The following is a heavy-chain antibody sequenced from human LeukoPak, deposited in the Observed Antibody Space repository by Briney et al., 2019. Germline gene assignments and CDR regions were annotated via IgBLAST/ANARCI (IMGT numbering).Heavy chain of an antibody. CDR2: INHSGST. J-gene: IGHJ4*02. CDR1: GGSFSGYY. Sequence: ESSETLSLTCAVYGGSFSGYYWSWIRQPPGKGLEWIGEINHSGSTNYNPSLKSRVTISVDTSKNQFSLKLSSVTAADTAVYYCARGLQWLVKYYFDYWGQGTLVTVSS. CDR3: ARGLQWLVKYYFDY. D-gene: IGHD6-19*01. V-gene: IGHV4-34*01.